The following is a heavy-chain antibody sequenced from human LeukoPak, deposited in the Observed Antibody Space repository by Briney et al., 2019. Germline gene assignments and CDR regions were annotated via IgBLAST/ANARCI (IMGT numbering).Heavy chain of an antibody. D-gene: IGHD3-10*02. J-gene: IGHJ4*02. Sequence: ASVKVSCKASGYSFTDYLMHWVRQAPGQGLEWMGWINPHSGGTSSAQKFQGRVTMTRDTSISTTYMELSRLRSDDTAVYYCARDLSSGIFDYWGQGTLVTVSS. V-gene: IGHV1-2*02. CDR1: GYSFTDYL. CDR3: ARDLSSGIFDY. CDR2: INPHSGGT.